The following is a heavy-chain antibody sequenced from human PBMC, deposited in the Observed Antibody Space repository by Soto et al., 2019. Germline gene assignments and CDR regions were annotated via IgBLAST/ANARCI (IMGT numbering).Heavy chain of an antibody. J-gene: IGHJ6*02. V-gene: IGHV4-38-2*02. CDR3: ARERGVLRFLEWPSGMDV. D-gene: IGHD3-3*01. CDR1: GYSISSGYY. CDR2: IYHSGST. Sequence: SETLSLTCAVSGYSISSGYYWGWIRQPPGKGLEWIGSIYHSGSTYYNPSLKSRVTISVDTSKNQFSLKLSSVTAADTAVYYCARERGVLRFLEWPSGMDVWGQGTTVT.